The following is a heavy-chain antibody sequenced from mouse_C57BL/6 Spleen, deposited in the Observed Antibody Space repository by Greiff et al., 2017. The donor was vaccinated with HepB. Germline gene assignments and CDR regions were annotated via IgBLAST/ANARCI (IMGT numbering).Heavy chain of an antibody. Sequence: QVQLQQPGAELVKPGASVKLSCKASGYTFTSYWMQWVKQRPGQGLEWIGEIDPSDSYTNYNQKFKGKATLTVDTSSSTAYMQLSSLTSEDSAVYYCARMTAERGWYFDVWGTGTTVTVSS. CDR3: ARMTAERGWYFDV. D-gene: IGHD3-2*01. CDR2: IDPSDSYT. CDR1: GYTFTSYW. V-gene: IGHV1-50*01. J-gene: IGHJ1*03.